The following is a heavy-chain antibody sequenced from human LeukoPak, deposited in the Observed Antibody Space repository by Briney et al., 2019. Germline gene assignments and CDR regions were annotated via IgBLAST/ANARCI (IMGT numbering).Heavy chain of an antibody. J-gene: IGHJ2*01. V-gene: IGHV3-23*01. D-gene: IGHD3-10*02. CDR3: ARELVSSGTGYFDL. CDR2: ITGSTTWT. CDR1: GFTFGSFG. Sequence: GGSLRPSCEASGFTFGSFGMTWVRQAPGKGLQWVSGITGSTTWTYYAASVKGRFTISRDNSQNTLHLQMNSLRADDTAVYYCARELVSSGTGYFDLWGRGTLVTVSS.